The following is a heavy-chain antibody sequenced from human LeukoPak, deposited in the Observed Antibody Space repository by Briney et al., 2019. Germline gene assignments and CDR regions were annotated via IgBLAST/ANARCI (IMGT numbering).Heavy chain of an antibody. CDR2: IYYSGST. CDR3: ARSFPYYYDSSGYSGMDV. J-gene: IGHJ6*02. D-gene: IGHD3-22*01. V-gene: IGHV4-39*07. CDR1: GGSISSSSYY. Sequence: PSETLSLTCTVSGGSISSSSYYWGWIRQPPGKGLEWIGSIYYSGSTYYNPSLKSRVTISVDTSKNQFSLELSSVTAADTAVYYCARSFPYYYDSSGYSGMDVWGQGTTVTVSS.